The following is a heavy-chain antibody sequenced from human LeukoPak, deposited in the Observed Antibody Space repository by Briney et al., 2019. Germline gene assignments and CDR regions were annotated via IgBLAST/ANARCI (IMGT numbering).Heavy chain of an antibody. CDR1: GFTFSDYY. J-gene: IGHJ4*02. Sequence: GGSLRLSCAASGFTFSDYYMSWIRQAPGKGLEWVSYISASGTTILYADSVKGRFTVSRDNAKISLYLQMNNLRAEDTALYYCARVARWSSWYLDFWGQGTLATVSS. D-gene: IGHD6-13*01. CDR3: ARVARWSSWYLDF. CDR2: ISASGTTI. V-gene: IGHV3-11*01.